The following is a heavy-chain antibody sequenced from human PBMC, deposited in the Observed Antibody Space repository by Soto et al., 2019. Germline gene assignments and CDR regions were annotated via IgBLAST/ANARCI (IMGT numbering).Heavy chain of an antibody. CDR1: GFTVSTDW. CDR2: IRSGGNT. V-gene: IGHV3-66*01. Sequence: EVQLVESGGGLVQPGGSLRLSCAASGFTVSTDWMYWVRQAPGEGLEWVSVIRSGGNTYYADSVEGRFTISRDNSKNTVYLQMNSLRAEDTAVYYCVRENYYYGMDVWGQGTTVTVSS. CDR3: VRENYYYGMDV. J-gene: IGHJ6*02.